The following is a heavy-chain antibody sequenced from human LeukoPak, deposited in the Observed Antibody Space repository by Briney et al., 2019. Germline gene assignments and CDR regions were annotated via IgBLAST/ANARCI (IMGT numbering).Heavy chain of an antibody. J-gene: IGHJ3*02. V-gene: IGHV3-11*01. CDR1: GFTFSDYY. Sequence: GGSLRLSCAASGFTFSDYYMSWIRQAPGKGLEWVSYISSGATTIYYADSVKGRFTISRDNAKNSLYLQMNSLRAEDTAVYYCARDRSGYGGDAFDIWGQGTMVTVSS. CDR2: ISSGATTI. CDR3: ARDRSGYGGDAFDI. D-gene: IGHD5-12*01.